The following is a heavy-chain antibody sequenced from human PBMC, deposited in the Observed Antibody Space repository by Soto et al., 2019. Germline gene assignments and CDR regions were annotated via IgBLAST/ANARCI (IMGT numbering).Heavy chain of an antibody. Sequence: QVQLQESGPGLVKPSQTLSLTCTVSGDSMTSGAYFWSWIRQHPGKGLEWIGYIYYTGNTYYNPSFKSRVIISVDTSQNQFSLKLSSVTAADTAVYYCARVRRYYDSGNYCLDYWGQGTLVTVSS. CDR1: GDSMTSGAYF. J-gene: IGHJ4*02. CDR2: IYYTGNT. V-gene: IGHV4-31*03. D-gene: IGHD3-10*01. CDR3: ARVRRYYDSGNYCLDY.